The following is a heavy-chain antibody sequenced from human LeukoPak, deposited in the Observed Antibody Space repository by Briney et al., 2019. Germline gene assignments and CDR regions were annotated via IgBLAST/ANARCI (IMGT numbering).Heavy chain of an antibody. Sequence: GGSLRLSCAASEFTVTYNYMTWVRQAPGKGLEWISYISSSGSTIYYADSVKGRFTISRDNADNLLFLQMNSLRADDTAVYYCVRSSSYGAGGEYWGQGTLVTVS. CDR2: ISSSGSTI. J-gene: IGHJ4*02. CDR1: EFTVTYNY. D-gene: IGHD3-16*01. CDR3: VRSSSYGAGGEY. V-gene: IGHV3-11*01.